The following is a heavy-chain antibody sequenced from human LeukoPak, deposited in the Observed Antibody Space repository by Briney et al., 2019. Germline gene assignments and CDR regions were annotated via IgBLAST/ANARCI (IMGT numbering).Heavy chain of an antibody. CDR3: ASLGHRYYYYMDV. Sequence: PSETLSLTCTVSGGSFSSTNYYWGWIRQPPGKGLEWIGSLDYSGSTNYNPSLKSRVTISVDTSKNQFSLKLSSVTAADTAVYYCASLGHRYYYYMDVWGKGTTVTISS. CDR2: LDYSGST. J-gene: IGHJ6*03. CDR1: GGSFSSTNYY. V-gene: IGHV4-39*07.